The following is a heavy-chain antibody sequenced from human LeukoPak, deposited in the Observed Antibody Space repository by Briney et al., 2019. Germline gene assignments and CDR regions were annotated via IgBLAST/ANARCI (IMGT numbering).Heavy chain of an antibody. CDR1: SGSISSGDYY. V-gene: IGHV4-30-4*08. CDR2: IYYSGST. J-gene: IGHJ4*02. Sequence: SQTLSLTCTVSSGSISSGDYYWSWIRQPPGRGLEWIGYIYYSGSTYYNPSLKSRVTISVDTSKNQFSLKLSSVTAVDTAVYYCAIQGGDQDQYYFDYWRQGTMVTVCS. CDR3: AIQGGDQDQYYFDY. D-gene: IGHD3-10*01.